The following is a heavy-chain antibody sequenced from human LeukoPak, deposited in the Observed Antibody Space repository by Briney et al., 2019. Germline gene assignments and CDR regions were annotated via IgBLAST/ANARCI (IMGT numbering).Heavy chain of an antibody. D-gene: IGHD3-10*01. V-gene: IGHV3-48*03. J-gene: IGHJ6*03. CDR3: ARLYGSGHYFYYYMDV. CDR2: ISSSGSTM. Sequence: GGSLRLSCAASGFTFSSYEMNWVRQAPGKGLEWVSYISSSGSTMYYADSVKGRFTISRDNAKNSLYLQMDSLRAEDTAVHYCARLYGSGHYFYYYMDVWGKGTTVTVSS. CDR1: GFTFSSYE.